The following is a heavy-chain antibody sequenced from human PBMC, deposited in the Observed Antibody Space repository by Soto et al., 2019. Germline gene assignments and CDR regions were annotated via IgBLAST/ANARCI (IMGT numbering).Heavy chain of an antibody. D-gene: IGHD3-3*01. V-gene: IGHV4-59*01. CDR3: ASERKIRILGVVRDNGLYRMDV. CDR1: GCSLSRYY. CDR2: IYYSGST. Sequence: QVQLPEAGPGLVTPSETLSLTCTVSGCSLSRYYWSWIRQPPGKGLESIWQIYYSGSTNYNPSLKDRVTISVDTSKNQFALKLSSVSAADTAVYYCASERKIRILGVVRDNGLYRMDVWGQGTTVTVSS. J-gene: IGHJ6*02.